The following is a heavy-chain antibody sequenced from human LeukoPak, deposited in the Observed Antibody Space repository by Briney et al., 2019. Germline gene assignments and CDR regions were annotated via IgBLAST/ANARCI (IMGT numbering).Heavy chain of an antibody. V-gene: IGHV4-31*03. J-gene: IGHJ6*03. CDR2: IYYSGST. CDR1: GGSISSGGYY. D-gene: IGHD2-2*01. CDR3: ARDSGPSYCSSTSCQSNYYYYYMDV. Sequence: SQTLSLTRTVSGGSISSGGYYWSWIRQHPGKGLEWIGYIYYSGSTYYNPSLKSRVTISIDTSQNQFSLKLSSVTAADTAVYYCARDSGPSYCSSTSCQSNYYYYYMDVWGKGTTVTVSS.